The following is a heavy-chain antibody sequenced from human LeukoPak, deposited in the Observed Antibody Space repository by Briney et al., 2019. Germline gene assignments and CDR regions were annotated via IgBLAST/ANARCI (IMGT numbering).Heavy chain of an antibody. J-gene: IGHJ4*02. Sequence: PGGSLRLSCAASGFTFSNYGIAWVRQAPGKGLEWVTGINGSGGSTYYADSVKGRFTISRDNSKNTLYLQMNSLRAEDTAVYYCAREGLYYDSSGYYTAISYYFDYWGQGTLVTVSS. D-gene: IGHD3-22*01. V-gene: IGHV3-23*01. CDR2: INGSGGST. CDR3: AREGLYYDSSGYYTAISYYFDY. CDR1: GFTFSNYG.